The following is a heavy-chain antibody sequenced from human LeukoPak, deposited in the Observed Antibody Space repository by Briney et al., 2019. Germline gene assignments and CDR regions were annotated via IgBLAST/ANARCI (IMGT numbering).Heavy chain of an antibody. Sequence: VASVKVSCKTSEYTFTGYYVHWVRQAPGQGLEWLGYFNPDSAGNGGINYAQKFQDRVTMTTDTSISTAYMELRRLTFDDTAVYYCARASGYSSSWYYFDYWGQGTLVTVSS. CDR3: ARASGYSSSWYYFDY. V-gene: IGHV1-2*02. CDR2: FNPDSAGNGGI. D-gene: IGHD6-13*01. CDR1: EYTFTGYY. J-gene: IGHJ4*02.